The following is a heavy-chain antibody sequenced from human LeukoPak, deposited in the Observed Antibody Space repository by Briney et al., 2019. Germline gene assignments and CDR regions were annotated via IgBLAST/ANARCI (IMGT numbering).Heavy chain of an antibody. CDR2: INPNSGGT. V-gene: IGHV1-2*02. CDR1: GYTFTGYY. CDR3: ARGSVRYRDDAFDI. Sequence: GASVKVSCKASGYTFTGYYMHWVRQAPGQGLEWMGWINPNSGGTNYAQKFQGRVTMTRDTSISTAYMELSRLRSDDTAVHYCARGSVRYRDDAFDIWGQGTMVTVSS. D-gene: IGHD3-9*01. J-gene: IGHJ3*02.